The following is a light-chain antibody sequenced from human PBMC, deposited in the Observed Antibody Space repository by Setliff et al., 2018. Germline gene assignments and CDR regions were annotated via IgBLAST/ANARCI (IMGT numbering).Light chain of an antibody. CDR3: CSSAGRTALV. J-gene: IGLJ2*01. V-gene: IGLV2-23*02. CDR1: SSDIGAFDL. CDR2: EVS. Sequence: QSALTQPASVSGSPGQSITISCTGSSSDIGAFDLVSWYQHYPGKAPKLMISEVSKRPSGVSDRFSGSKSGNTASLTISGLQAEDEADYFCCSSAGRTALVFGGGT.